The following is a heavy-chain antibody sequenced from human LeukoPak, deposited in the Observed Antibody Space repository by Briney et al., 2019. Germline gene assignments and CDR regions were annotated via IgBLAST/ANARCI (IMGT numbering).Heavy chain of an antibody. CDR1: GYTFTGYY. V-gene: IGHV1-2*02. CDR2: INPNSGGT. D-gene: IGHD6-13*01. J-gene: IGHJ4*02. CDR3: ARDLKYSSSWYRAGSPGGY. Sequence: ASVKVSCKASGYTFTGYYMHWVRQAPGQGLEWMGWINPNSGGTNYAQKFQGRVTMTRDTSISTAYMELRSLRSDDTAVYYCARDLKYSSSWYRAGSPGGYWGQGTLVTVSS.